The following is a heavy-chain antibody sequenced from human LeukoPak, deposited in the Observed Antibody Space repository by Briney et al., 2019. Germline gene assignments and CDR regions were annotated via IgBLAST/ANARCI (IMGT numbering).Heavy chain of an antibody. V-gene: IGHV4-34*01. CDR3: ARGRTNYDFWSGYRNNFLDV. CDR1: GGSFSGYY. CDR2: INHSGST. D-gene: IGHD3-3*01. J-gene: IGHJ6*04. Sequence: SETLSLTCAVYGGSFSGYYWSWIRQPPGKGLEWIGEINHSGSTNYNPSLKSRVTISVDTSKNQFSLKLSSVTAADTAVYYCARGRTNYDFWSGYRNNFLDVWGKGTTVTVSS.